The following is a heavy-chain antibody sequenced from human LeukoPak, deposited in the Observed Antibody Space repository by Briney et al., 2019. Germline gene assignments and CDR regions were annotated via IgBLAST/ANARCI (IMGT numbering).Heavy chain of an antibody. D-gene: IGHD5-12*01. CDR2: IYYSVST. CDR3: ARGRIVATIDY. J-gene: IGHJ4*02. V-gene: IGHV4-31*03. CDR1: GGSISSGGYY. Sequence: SQTLSLTCTVSGGSISSGGYYWSWIRQHPGKGLEWIGYIYYSVSTYYNPSLKSRVTISVDTSKNQFSLKLSSVTAADTAVYYCARGRIVATIDYWGQGTLVTVSS.